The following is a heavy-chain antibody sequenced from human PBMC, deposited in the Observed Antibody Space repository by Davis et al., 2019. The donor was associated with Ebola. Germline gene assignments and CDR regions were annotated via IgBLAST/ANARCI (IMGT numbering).Heavy chain of an antibody. Sequence: GESLKISCAASGFTFSNYAMHWVRQAPGKGLEWVAVISYDGSNKYYADSVKDRFTISRDNSKNTLYLQMNSLRAEDTAVYYCARDLYTNYVFDYWGQGALVTVSS. CDR1: GFTFSNYA. J-gene: IGHJ4*02. D-gene: IGHD4-11*01. CDR3: ARDLYTNYVFDY. CDR2: ISYDGSNK. V-gene: IGHV3-30*04.